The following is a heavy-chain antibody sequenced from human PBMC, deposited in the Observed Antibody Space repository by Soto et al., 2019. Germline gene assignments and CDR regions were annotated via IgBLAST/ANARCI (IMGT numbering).Heavy chain of an antibody. CDR1: GGSISSYY. J-gene: IGHJ4*02. Sequence: QVQLQESGPGLVKPSETLSLTCTVSGGSISSYYWSWIRQPPGKGLEWIGYIYYSGGTNYNPSLKSRVAISVDSSKNHFSLKLSSVTAADTAVYYCARRYGGNLDYWGQGTLVTVSS. D-gene: IGHD1-26*01. CDR3: ARRYGGNLDY. CDR2: IYYSGGT. V-gene: IGHV4-59*08.